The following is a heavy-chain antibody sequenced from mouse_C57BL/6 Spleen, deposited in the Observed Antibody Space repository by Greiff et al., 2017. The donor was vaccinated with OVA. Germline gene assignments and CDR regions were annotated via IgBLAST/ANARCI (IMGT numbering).Heavy chain of an antibody. J-gene: IGHJ4*01. V-gene: IGHV1-59*01. CDR3: ARITTD. D-gene: IGHD1-1*01. CDR2: IDPSDSYT. CDR1: GYTFTSYW. Sequence: QVQLQQPGAELVRPGTSVKLSCKASGYTFTSYWMHWVKQRPGQGLEWIGVIDPSDSYTNYNQKFKGKATLTVDTSSSTAYMQLSSLTSEDSAVYYCARITTDWGQGTSVTVSS.